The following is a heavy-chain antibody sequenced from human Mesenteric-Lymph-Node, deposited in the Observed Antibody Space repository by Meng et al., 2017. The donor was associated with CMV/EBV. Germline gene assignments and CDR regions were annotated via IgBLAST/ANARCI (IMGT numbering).Heavy chain of an antibody. D-gene: IGHD6-13*01. CDR2: IYYSGST. J-gene: IGHJ6*02. CDR3: AREGEYSSSWYGNYYYYYGMDV. Sequence: WVRQAPGKGLEWIGSIYYSGSTYYNPSLKSRVTISVDTSKNQFSLKLSSVTAADTAVYYCAREGEYSSSWYGNYYYYYGMDVWGQGSTVTVSS. V-gene: IGHV4-39*07.